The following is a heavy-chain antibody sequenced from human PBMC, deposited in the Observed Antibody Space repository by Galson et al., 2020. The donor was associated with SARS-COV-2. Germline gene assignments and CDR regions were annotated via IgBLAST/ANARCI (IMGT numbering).Heavy chain of an antibody. CDR3: ARETVIRDGQQLVRFDY. D-gene: IGHD6-13*01. Sequence: GGSLRLSCAASGFTVSSNYMSWVRQAPGKGLEWVSVIYSGGSTYYADSVKGRFTISRDNSKNTLYLQMNSLRAEDTAVYYCARETVIRDGQQLVRFDYWGQGTLVTVSS. CDR1: GFTVSSNY. CDR2: IYSGGST. V-gene: IGHV3-53*01. J-gene: IGHJ4*02.